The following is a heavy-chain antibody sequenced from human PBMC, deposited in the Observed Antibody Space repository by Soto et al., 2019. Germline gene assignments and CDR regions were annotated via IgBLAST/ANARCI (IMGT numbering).Heavy chain of an antibody. V-gene: IGHV4-39*01. J-gene: IGHJ4*01. CDR3: ARLDISDRGYFDY. D-gene: IGHD2-2*03. CDR1: GGSISSSSYY. Sequence: SETLSLTCTLSGGSISSSSYYWGWFRQPPGKGLEWIGSIYYSGSTYYNPSLKSRVTIYVDTSKNQFSLKLSPVTAADTAVYYCARLDISDRGYFDYWGHGTLVTVSS. CDR2: IYYSGST.